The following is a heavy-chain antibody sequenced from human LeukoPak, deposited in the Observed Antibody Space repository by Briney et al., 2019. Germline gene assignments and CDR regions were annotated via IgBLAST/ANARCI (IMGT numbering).Heavy chain of an antibody. Sequence: GRSLRLSCAASGFTFSSYAMHWVRQAPGKGLEWVAVISYDGSNKYYADSVKGRFTISRDNSKNTLYLQMNSLRAEDTAVYYCGRPLPQWDCSSTSCPYYYYGMDVWGQGTTVTVSS. CDR1: GFTFSSYA. CDR2: ISYDGSNK. V-gene: IGHV3-30-3*01. CDR3: GRPLPQWDCSSTSCPYYYYGMDV. J-gene: IGHJ6*02. D-gene: IGHD2-2*01.